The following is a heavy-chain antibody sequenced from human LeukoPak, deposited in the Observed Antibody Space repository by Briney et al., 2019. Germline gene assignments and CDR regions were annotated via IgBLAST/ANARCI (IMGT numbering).Heavy chain of an antibody. D-gene: IGHD2-2*01. CDR3: ARMVPICSSTSCYSWGAFDI. V-gene: IGHV3-53*01. CDR1: GFTVSSNY. Sequence: GGSLRLSCAASGFTVSSNYMSWVRQAPGKGLEWVSVIYSGGSTYYADSVKGRFTISRDNSKNTLYLQMNSLRAEDTAVYYCARMVPICSSTSCYSWGAFDIWGQGTMVTVSS. J-gene: IGHJ3*02. CDR2: IYSGGST.